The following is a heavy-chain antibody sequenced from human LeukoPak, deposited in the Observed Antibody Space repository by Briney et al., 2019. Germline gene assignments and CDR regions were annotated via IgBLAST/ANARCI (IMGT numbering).Heavy chain of an antibody. D-gene: IGHD2/OR15-2a*01. V-gene: IGHV3-23*01. J-gene: IGHJ5*02. CDR1: GFTFNSYA. Sequence: GGSLRLSCAASGFTFNSYAMSWVRQAPGKGPEWVSAISPSGGNIYYADSVKGRFTISRDNSKNTLYLQMNSLRVEDTAIYYCAKGLRHKSTCNCYGWFDPWGQGTLVTVSS. CDR2: ISPSGGNI. CDR3: AKGLRHKSTCNCYGWFDP.